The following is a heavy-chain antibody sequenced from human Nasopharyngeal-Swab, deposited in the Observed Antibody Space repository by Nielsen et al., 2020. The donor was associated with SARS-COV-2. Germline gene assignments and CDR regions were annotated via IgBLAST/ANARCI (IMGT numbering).Heavy chain of an antibody. Sequence: GGSLRLSCAASGFTFSNAWMSWVRQAPGKGLEWVGRIKSKTDGGTTDYAAPVKGRFTISRDDSKNTLYLQMNSLKTEDTAVYYCTTEGDIVVVVALDYWGQGTLVTVSS. CDR2: IKSKTDGGTT. CDR3: TTEGDIVVVVALDY. D-gene: IGHD2-15*01. CDR1: GFTFSNAW. J-gene: IGHJ4*02. V-gene: IGHV3-15*01.